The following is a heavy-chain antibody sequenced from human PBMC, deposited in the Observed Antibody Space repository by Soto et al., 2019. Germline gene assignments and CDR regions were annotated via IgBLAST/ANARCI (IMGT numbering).Heavy chain of an antibody. CDR3: ARDDLSFVVLSAAMLDLEAX. CDR2: ISSSSSYI. Sequence: GGSLRLSFAASGFTFSSYSMNWVRQAPGKGLEWVSSISSSSSYIYYADSVKVRFTISRDNSNNSLYLQMNSLIAEDTAVYYCARDDLSFVVLSAAMLDLEAXWGQRTLVTVSX. D-gene: IGHD2-2*01. CDR1: GFTFSSYS. V-gene: IGHV3-21*01. J-gene: IGHJ5*02.